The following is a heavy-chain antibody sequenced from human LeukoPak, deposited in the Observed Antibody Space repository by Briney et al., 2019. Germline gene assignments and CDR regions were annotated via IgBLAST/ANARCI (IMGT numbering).Heavy chain of an antibody. CDR3: ARGRDSADRSVWRTLNH. V-gene: IGHV3-30-3*01. D-gene: IGHD3-22*01. Sequence: PGGSLRLSCAASGFPFGIYNIHWVRQAPGKGLEWVAVVASDGISDRYADSVKGRFTVSRDRPKNTVYLEMNSQRDEDMAVYYCARGRDSADRSVWRTLNHWGQGSLVTVSS. CDR2: VASDGISD. CDR1: GFPFGIYN. J-gene: IGHJ4*02.